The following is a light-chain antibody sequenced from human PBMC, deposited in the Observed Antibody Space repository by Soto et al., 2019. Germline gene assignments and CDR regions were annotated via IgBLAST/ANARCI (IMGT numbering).Light chain of an antibody. Sequence: EIVMTQSPATLSLSPGERATLSCRASQSVSNDFLAWYQQKPGQAPRLLIYGASNRATGIPARFSGSGSGTDFTLTISSLQPEDFATYYCQHADSFPLITFGQGTRLEIK. CDR1: QSVSNDF. CDR2: GAS. J-gene: IGKJ5*01. V-gene: IGKV3D-15*01. CDR3: QHADSFPLIT.